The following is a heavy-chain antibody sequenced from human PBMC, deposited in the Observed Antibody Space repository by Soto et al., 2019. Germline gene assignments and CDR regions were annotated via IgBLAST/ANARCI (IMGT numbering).Heavy chain of an antibody. D-gene: IGHD3-22*01. CDR3: ARDVWFRPDSSGYGWFDP. Sequence: QVQLQESGPGLVKPSQTLSLTCTVSCGSISSGDYYWSWIRQPPGKVLEWIGYSYYSGSTYYNPSLQSHVTISVDTSKHQFSLQLSSVTAADTAVYYCARDVWFRPDSSGYGWFDPWFQGTLVTVSS. CDR2: SYYSGST. V-gene: IGHV4-30-4*01. CDR1: CGSISSGDYY. J-gene: IGHJ5*02.